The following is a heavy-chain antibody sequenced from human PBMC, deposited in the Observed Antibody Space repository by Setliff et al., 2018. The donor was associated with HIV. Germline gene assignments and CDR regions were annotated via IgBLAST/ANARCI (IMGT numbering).Heavy chain of an antibody. D-gene: IGHD1-26*01. J-gene: IGHJ4*02. CDR3: ARDQRWEFPHYFDY. CDR1: GFTFSSYA. Sequence: GASLSLSCAASGFTFSSYAMSWVRQTPGKGLEWVSFISSSAGSTYYSDSVKGRFTISRDNSKNMLYLQMNSLRADDTAVYYFARDQRWEFPHYFDYWGQGALVTAPQ. V-gene: IGHV3-23*01. CDR2: ISSSAGST.